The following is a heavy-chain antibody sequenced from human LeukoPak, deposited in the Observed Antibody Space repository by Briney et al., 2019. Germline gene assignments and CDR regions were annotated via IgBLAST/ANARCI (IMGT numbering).Heavy chain of an antibody. CDR3: VSPRGFSYGYLDY. CDR1: GGSISSSSAY. J-gene: IGHJ4*02. Sequence: PSETLSLTCTVSGGSISSSSAYWGWIRQPPGKGLEWIGSIYYSKNTYYNPSLKSRVTISADTSKNQFSLTLGSVSATDTAVYYCVSPRGFSYGYLDYWGQGTLVTVSS. CDR2: IYYSKNT. V-gene: IGHV4-39*01. D-gene: IGHD5-18*01.